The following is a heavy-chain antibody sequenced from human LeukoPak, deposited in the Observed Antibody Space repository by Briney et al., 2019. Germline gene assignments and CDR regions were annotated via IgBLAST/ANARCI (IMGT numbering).Heavy chain of an antibody. Sequence: GGSLRLSCAAFGSTFSDYYMSWIRQAPGKGLEWVSYISSSSSYTNYADSVKGRFTISRDNAKNSLYLQMNSLRAEDTAVYYCASVRSTHASYYFDYWGQGTLVTVSS. CDR1: GSTFSDYY. CDR2: ISSSSSYT. V-gene: IGHV3-11*06. J-gene: IGHJ4*02. CDR3: ASVRSTHASYYFDY. D-gene: IGHD2-15*01.